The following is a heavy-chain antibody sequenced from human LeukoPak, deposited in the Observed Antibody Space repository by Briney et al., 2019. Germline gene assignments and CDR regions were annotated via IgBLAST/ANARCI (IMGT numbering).Heavy chain of an antibody. CDR3: ARDLSPVVAAYDAFDI. V-gene: IGHV1-69*05. J-gene: IGHJ3*02. CDR1: GGTFSSYA. D-gene: IGHD2-15*01. CDR2: IIPIFGTT. Sequence: SVKVSCKASGGTFSSYAISWVRQAPGQGLEWMGRIIPIFGTTNYAQKFQGRVTITTDESTSTAYMELSSLRSEDTAVYYCARDLSPVVAAYDAFDIWGQGTMVTVSS.